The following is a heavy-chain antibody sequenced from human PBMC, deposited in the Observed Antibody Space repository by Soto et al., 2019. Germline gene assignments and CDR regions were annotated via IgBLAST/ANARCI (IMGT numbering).Heavy chain of an antibody. D-gene: IGHD2-2*01. CDR1: GYTFTSYG. V-gene: IGHV1-18*01. J-gene: IGHJ4*02. CDR3: ARDRGSGLGYCSSTSCQSIPFDY. CDR2: ISAYNGNT. Sequence: ASVKVSCKASGYTFTSYGISWVRQAPGQGLEWMGWISAYNGNTNYAQKLQGRVTMTTDTSTSTAYMELRSLRSDDTAVYYCARDRGSGLGYCSSTSCQSIPFDYWGQGTMVSVSS.